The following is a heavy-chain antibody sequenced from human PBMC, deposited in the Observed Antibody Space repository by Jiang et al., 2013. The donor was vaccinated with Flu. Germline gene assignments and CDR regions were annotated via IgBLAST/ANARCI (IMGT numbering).Heavy chain of an antibody. CDR2: ISVYSRNT. CDR3: ARILEFFPKGFDY. V-gene: IGHV1-18*01. CDR1: GYTFTSYG. J-gene: IGHJ4*02. Sequence: SGAEVKKPGASVKVSCKASGYTFTSYGINWVRQAPGQGLEWLGWISVYSRNTNYAQKFQGRVTMTTDTSTSTAYMELRSLRSDDTAVYYCARILEFFPKGFDYWGQGTLVTVSS. D-gene: IGHD3-3*01.